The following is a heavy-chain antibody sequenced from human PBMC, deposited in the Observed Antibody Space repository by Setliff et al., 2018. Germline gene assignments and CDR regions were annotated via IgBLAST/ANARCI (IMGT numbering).Heavy chain of an antibody. Sequence: GGSLRLSCVVSGFSFSNYGMTWVRQAPGKGLEWISYISTSSGTRYYADSVKGRFTISRDNANQSLYLQMNSLRAEDTAVYYCATKGVPGTGGQGTRVTVSS. V-gene: IGHV3-48*01. D-gene: IGHD1-1*01. J-gene: IGHJ4*02. CDR1: GFSFSNYG. CDR2: ISTSSGTR. CDR3: ATKGVPGT.